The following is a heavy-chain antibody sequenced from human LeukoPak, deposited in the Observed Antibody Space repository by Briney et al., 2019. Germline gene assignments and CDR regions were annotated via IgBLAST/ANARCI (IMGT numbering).Heavy chain of an antibody. CDR1: GYTFTSYG. CDR3: ARGRIYSSSSCFDY. Sequence: ASVKVSCKASGYTFTSYGISWVRQAPGQGLEWMVWISVYNGNTNYAQKLQGRVTMTTDTSTSTAYMELRSLRSDDTAVYYCARGRIYSSSSCFDYWGQGTLVTVSS. CDR2: ISVYNGNT. J-gene: IGHJ4*02. D-gene: IGHD6-6*01. V-gene: IGHV1-18*01.